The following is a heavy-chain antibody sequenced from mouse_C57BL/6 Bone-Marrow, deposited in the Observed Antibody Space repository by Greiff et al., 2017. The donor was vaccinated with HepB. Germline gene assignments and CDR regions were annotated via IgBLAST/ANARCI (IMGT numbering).Heavy chain of an antibody. V-gene: IGHV1-15*01. Sequence: QVQLQQSGAELVRPGASVTLSCKASGYTFTAYEMHWVKQTPVHGLEWIGAIDPETGGTAYNQKFKGKAILTADKSSSTAYMEPRSLTSEDSAVYYCTSPLITTVVAFDYWGQGTTLTVSS. D-gene: IGHD1-1*01. CDR3: TSPLITTVVAFDY. CDR1: GYTFTAYE. CDR2: IDPETGGT. J-gene: IGHJ2*01.